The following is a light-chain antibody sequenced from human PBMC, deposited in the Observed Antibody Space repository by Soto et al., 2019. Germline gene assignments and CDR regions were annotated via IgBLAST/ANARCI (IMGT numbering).Light chain of an antibody. CDR2: DVS. CDR1: SSDIGGYNF. J-gene: IGLJ1*01. Sequence: QSALTQPASVSGSPGQSITISCTGTSSDIGGYNFVSWYQLHPGKAPKLLIHDVSNRPSGVSSRFSGSKSGNTASLTISGLQAEDEADYYCNSYRTVSTYVFGTGTKLTV. CDR3: NSYRTVSTYV. V-gene: IGLV2-14*03.